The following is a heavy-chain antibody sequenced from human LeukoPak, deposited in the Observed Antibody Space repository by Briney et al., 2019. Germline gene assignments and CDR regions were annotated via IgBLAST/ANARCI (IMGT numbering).Heavy chain of an antibody. Sequence: PSDTLSLTCAVYGGSFSNYYWSWLRQSPGKGLEWLGEINDSGTINYNPSLMSRVTISVGKSKNQFSLKLSSVTAADTAVYYCARRWNYGRNYYIDVWGKGATVSVSS. V-gene: IGHV4-34*01. D-gene: IGHD1-7*01. CDR3: ARRWNYGRNYYIDV. CDR2: INDSGTI. CDR1: GGSFSNYY. J-gene: IGHJ6*03.